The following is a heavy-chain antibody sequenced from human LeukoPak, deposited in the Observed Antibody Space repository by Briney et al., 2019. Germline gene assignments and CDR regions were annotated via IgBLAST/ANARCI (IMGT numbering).Heavy chain of an antibody. CDR1: GYTFSSYD. CDR3: ARGTALWFGELLPHDY. CDR2: MNPNSGNA. V-gene: IGHV1-8*01. D-gene: IGHD3-10*01. J-gene: IGHJ4*02. Sequence: ASGKVSGKASGYTFSSYDINWVRQATGQGLEWMGWMNPNSGNAGYAQKFQGRVTMTRNTSISTAYMELSSLRSEDAAVYYCARGTALWFGELLPHDYWGQGTLVTVSS.